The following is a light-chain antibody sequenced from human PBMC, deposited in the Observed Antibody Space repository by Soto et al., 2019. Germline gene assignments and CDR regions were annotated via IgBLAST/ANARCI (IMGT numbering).Light chain of an antibody. V-gene: IGKV3-15*01. CDR3: QPYNNLPPYT. CDR1: QSVTSN. J-gene: IGKJ2*01. CDR2: GAS. Sequence: EIVMTQSLATLSVSPGDRATLSCRASQSVTSNLAWYQQKTGQARRLLIFGASTRVTGIPARFSGSGTGTEFTFTISRLRFEDFAIYYCQPYNNLPPYTFGQRTKLENK.